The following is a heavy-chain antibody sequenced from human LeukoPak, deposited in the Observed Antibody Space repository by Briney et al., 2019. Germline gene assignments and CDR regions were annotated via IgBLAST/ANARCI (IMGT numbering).Heavy chain of an antibody. V-gene: IGHV4-30-2*01. CDR1: GVSISIGGFS. Sequence: PSQTLSLTCAVSGVSISIGGFSWSWIRQPPGKALEWIGYIYHSGRTYYDPSLKSRVAISADRSKNHFSLKLSSVTAADTAVYYCARAERDYYDRSGYTNWFDTWGQGTLVTVSS. D-gene: IGHD3-22*01. CDR2: IYHSGRT. J-gene: IGHJ5*02. CDR3: ARAERDYYDRSGYTNWFDT.